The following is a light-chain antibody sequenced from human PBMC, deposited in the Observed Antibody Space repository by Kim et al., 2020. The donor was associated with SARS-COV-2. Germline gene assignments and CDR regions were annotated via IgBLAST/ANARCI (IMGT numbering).Light chain of an antibody. Sequence: DIQLTQSPSSLSASVGDRVIITCRASQSIRNYLNWYQQRSGKAPQLLIFAKSSLQSGVPSRFSGGGSGTDFTLTISNLQPVDCATSSCQQSYSPLRTSSGPGTRLEIQ. CDR3: QQSYSPLRTS. CDR1: QSIRNY. CDR2: AKS. J-gene: IGKJ5*01. V-gene: IGKV1-39*01.